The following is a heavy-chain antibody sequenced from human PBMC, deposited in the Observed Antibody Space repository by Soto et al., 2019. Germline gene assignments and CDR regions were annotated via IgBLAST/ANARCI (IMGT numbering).Heavy chain of an antibody. CDR3: ARVVVVIPPGYYYAMDV. CDR1: GFTFNSYS. J-gene: IGHJ6*02. D-gene: IGHD3-22*01. V-gene: IGHV3-48*02. Sequence: GGSLRLSCAVSGFTFNSYSMNWVRQAPGRGLEWVAYITSSSDTIYYSDSVKGRFTISRDNGKNSLFLQMNSLRDEDTAVYYCARVVVVIPPGYYYAMDVWGQGTTVTVSS. CDR2: ITSSSDTI.